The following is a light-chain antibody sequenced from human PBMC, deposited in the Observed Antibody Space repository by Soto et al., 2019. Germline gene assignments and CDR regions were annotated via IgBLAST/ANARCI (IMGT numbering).Light chain of an antibody. V-gene: IGLV2-11*01. CDR1: SSDVGGYNF. J-gene: IGLJ1*01. CDR2: DVS. Sequence: QSALTQPRSVSGSPGQSVTISCTGTSSDVGGYNFVSWYQQHPGKAPKLMIYDVSKRPSGVPDHFSGSKSGNTASLTISGLQAEDEADYYCCSYAGFYTSVFGTGTKVTVL. CDR3: CSYAGFYTSV.